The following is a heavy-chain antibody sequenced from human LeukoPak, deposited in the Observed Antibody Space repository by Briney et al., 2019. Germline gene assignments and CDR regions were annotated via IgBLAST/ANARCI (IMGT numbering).Heavy chain of an antibody. J-gene: IGHJ4*02. CDR1: GYTFTGYY. CDR2: INPNSGGT. CDR3: ANYRGYSYGYGY. V-gene: IGHV1-2*02. Sequence: ASVKVSCKASGYTFTGYYMHWVRQAPGQGLEWMGWINPNSGGTDYAQKFQGRATMTRDTSISTAYMELSRLRSDDTAVYYCANYRGYSYGYGYWGQGTLVSVSS. D-gene: IGHD5-18*01.